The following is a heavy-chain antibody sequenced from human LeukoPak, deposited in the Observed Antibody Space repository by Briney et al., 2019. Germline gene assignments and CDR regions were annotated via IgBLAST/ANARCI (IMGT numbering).Heavy chain of an antibody. V-gene: IGHV6-1*01. CDR2: TYYRSKLYN. CDR1: GDSVSSNSAA. D-gene: IGHD7-27*01. J-gene: IGHJ5*02. CDR3: VRDVNWGKLLS. Sequence: PSQTLSLTCAISGDSVSSNSAAWTWIRQSPSRGLEWLGRTYYRSKLYNDYAVSVKSRITINTDTSKNQFSLHLNSVTPEDTAIYYCVRDVNWGKLLSWGQGTLVTVSS.